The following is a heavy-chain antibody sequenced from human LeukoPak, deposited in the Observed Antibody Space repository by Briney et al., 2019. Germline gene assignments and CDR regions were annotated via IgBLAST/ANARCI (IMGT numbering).Heavy chain of an antibody. CDR3: ARLVDFWSGSVRFDP. V-gene: IGHV4-39*01. CDR1: GGSISSSSYY. J-gene: IGHJ5*02. Sequence: PSETLSLTCTVSGGSISSSSYYWGWIRQPPGKGLEWIGSIYYSGSTYYNPSLKRRVTISVDTSNTQFSLKLSSVTAADTAVYYCARLVDFWSGSVRFDPWGQGTLVTVSS. D-gene: IGHD3-3*01. CDR2: IYYSGST.